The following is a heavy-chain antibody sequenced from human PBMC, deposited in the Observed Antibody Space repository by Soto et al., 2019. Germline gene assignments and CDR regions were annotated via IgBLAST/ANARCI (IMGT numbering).Heavy chain of an antibody. CDR2: IKQDGSEK. J-gene: IGHJ4*02. CDR1: GFTFSSYW. CDR3: ARTTYYDFWSGYYSFFDY. D-gene: IGHD3-3*01. Sequence: GSLRLSCAASGFTFSSYWMSWVRQAPGKGLEWVANIKQDGSEKYYVDSVKGRFTISRDNAKNSLYLQMNSLRAEDTAVYYCARTTYYDFWSGYYSFFDYWGQGTLVTVSS. V-gene: IGHV3-7*01.